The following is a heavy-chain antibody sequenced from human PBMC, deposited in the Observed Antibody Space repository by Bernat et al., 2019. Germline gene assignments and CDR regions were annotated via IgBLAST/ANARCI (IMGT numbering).Heavy chain of an antibody. Sequence: QVQLVESGGGVVQPGTSLRLSCAASGFPFSAYGMVWVRQPPGKGLEWVAIMSHGATNEYYADSVKGRFTISRDDSTNTLYLQMNSLRAEDTAVYYCVKPTPGGAAVQEGFDYWGQGTLVTVSS. V-gene: IGHV3-30*18. CDR1: GFPFSAYG. CDR2: MSHGATNE. J-gene: IGHJ4*02. CDR3: VKPTPGGAAVQEGFDY. D-gene: IGHD6-13*01.